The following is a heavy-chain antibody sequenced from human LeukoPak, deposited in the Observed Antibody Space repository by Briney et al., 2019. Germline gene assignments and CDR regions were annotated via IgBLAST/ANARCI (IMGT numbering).Heavy chain of an antibody. CDR1: GFTFSSYE. CDR3: ARVPYGGRFGYFDY. V-gene: IGHV3-48*03. J-gene: IGHJ4*02. D-gene: IGHD3-10*01. CDR2: ISSSGSTI. Sequence: QPGGYLRLSCAASGFTFSSYEMNWVRQAPGKGLEWVSYISSSGSTIYYADSVKGRFTISRDNAKNSLYLQMNSLRAEDTAVYYCARVPYGGRFGYFDYWGQGTLVTVSS.